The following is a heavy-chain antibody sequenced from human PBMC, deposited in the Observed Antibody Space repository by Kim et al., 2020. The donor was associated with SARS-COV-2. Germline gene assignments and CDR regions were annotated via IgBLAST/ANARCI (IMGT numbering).Heavy chain of an antibody. V-gene: IGHV3-11*05. CDR3: ARVPYGAGSYYYFDY. Sequence: GGSLRISCEASGFTFSDYYMSWIRQAPGRGLEWISYISNSIDYTNYADSVKGRFTISRDNAKNSLYLQMNSLRAEDTAVYYCARVPYGAGSYYYFDYWG. D-gene: IGHD3-10*01. CDR2: ISNSIDYT. CDR1: GFTFSDYY. J-gene: IGHJ4*01.